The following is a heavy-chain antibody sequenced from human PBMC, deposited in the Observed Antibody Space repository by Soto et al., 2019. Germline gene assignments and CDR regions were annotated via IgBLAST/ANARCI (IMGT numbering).Heavy chain of an antibody. J-gene: IGHJ6*01. V-gene: IGHV2-5*02. CDR3: AHASHPYCYYGMDF. Sequence: QITLKESGPTLVKPTQTLTLTCTFSGFSLSTSGVGVGWIRQPPGKALEWLALIYWDDGKSYSPSLKSRLTTTKDTSKIQVYFTMTNMAPVHTSTYSCAHASHPYCYYGMDFW. CDR2: IYWDDGK. CDR1: GFSLSTSGVG.